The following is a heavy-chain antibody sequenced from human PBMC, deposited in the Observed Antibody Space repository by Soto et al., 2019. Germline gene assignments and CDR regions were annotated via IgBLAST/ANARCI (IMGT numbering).Heavy chain of an antibody. CDR1: GYTFSSYS. V-gene: IGHV3-48*02. CDR3: ARSRGVAKTYNWFDP. CDR2: ISSSSSTI. J-gene: IGHJ5*02. D-gene: IGHD5-12*01. Sequence: GGSLRLSCAASGYTFSSYSMNWVRQSPGKGLEWVSYISSSSSTIYYADSVKGRFTISRDNAKNSLYLQMNSLRDEDTAVYYCARSRGVAKTYNWFDPWGQGTLVTVSS.